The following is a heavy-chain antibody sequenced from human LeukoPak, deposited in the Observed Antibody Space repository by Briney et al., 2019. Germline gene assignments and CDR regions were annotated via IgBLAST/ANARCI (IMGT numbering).Heavy chain of an antibody. CDR1: GGSISSSSYY. J-gene: IGHJ4*02. CDR3: ARAPAAAGYQIWDY. D-gene: IGHD6-13*01. Sequence: SETLSLTCTVSGGSISSSSYYWGWIRQPPGKGLEWIGSIYYSGSTYYNPSLKSRVTISVDTSKNQFSLKLSSVTAADTAVYYCARAPAAAGYQIWDYWGQGTLVTVSS. CDR2: IYYSGST. V-gene: IGHV4-39*07.